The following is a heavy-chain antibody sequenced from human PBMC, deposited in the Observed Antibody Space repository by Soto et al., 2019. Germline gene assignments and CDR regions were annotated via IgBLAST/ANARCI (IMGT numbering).Heavy chain of an antibody. CDR1: GASIRSYY. J-gene: IGHJ4*01. V-gene: IGHV4-59*12. CDR3: ARYDFGIFDY. CDR2: IYHSETT. D-gene: IGHD4-17*01. Sequence: PSETLSLTCTVSGASIRSYYWSWIRQPPGKGLEWIGEIYHSETTNYNPSLKSRVTLSMDKSKNQFSLMLTSVTAADTAVYFCARYDFGIFDYWGHGILVTVSS.